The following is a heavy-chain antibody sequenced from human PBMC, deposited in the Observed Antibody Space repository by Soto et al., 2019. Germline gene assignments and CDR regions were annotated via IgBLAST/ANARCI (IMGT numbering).Heavy chain of an antibody. V-gene: IGHV3-74*01. CDR2: INSDGSST. CDR1: GFTFSSYW. D-gene: IGHD2-15*01. J-gene: IGHJ6*02. Sequence: EVQLVESGGGLVQPGGSLRLSCAASGFTFSSYWMHWVRQAPGKGLVWVSRINSDGSSTSYADSVKGRFTISRDNAKNTLHLQMNSLRAEDTAVYYCAREVKRYCSGGSCYRPHGMDVWGQGTTVTVSS. CDR3: AREVKRYCSGGSCYRPHGMDV.